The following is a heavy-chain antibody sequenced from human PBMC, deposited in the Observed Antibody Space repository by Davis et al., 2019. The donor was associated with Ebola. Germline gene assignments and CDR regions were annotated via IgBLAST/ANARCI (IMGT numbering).Heavy chain of an antibody. J-gene: IGHJ4*02. D-gene: IGHD2-2*01. Sequence: GESLKISCTAYGYSFTSNWIVWVRQMPGKGLEWMGDIYPSDSDTRYSPSFQGHVTFSVDKSITTAYLQWSSLKASDTATYYCARLGTRSFDYWGQGTLVTVSS. V-gene: IGHV5-51*01. CDR2: IYPSDSDT. CDR1: GYSFTSNW. CDR3: ARLGTRSFDY.